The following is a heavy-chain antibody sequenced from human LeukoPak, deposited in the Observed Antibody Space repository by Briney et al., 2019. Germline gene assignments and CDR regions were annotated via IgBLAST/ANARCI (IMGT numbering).Heavy chain of an antibody. V-gene: IGHV3-74*01. J-gene: IGHJ4*02. Sequence: GGSLRLSCAASGFTFSSYWMHWVRQAPGKGLVWVSRVNTDGSTPNYADSVKGRFTISRDNAKNTLYLQMTSLRAEDTAVYYCARDRGSYSDYWGQGTLVSVSS. CDR1: GFTFSSYW. CDR2: VNTDGSTP. D-gene: IGHD3-16*01. CDR3: ARDRGSYSDY.